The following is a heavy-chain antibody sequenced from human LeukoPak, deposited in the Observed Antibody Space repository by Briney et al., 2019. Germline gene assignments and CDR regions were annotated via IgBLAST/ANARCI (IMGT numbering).Heavy chain of an antibody. J-gene: IGHJ4*02. Sequence: GESLKISFKASGYSFTSYWIGWVRQMPGKGLEWMGIIYPGDSDTRYSPSFQGQVTISADKSISTAYLQWSSLKASDSAMYYCARQRGYGSGPLDYWGQGTLVTVSS. CDR2: IYPGDSDT. CDR3: ARQRGYGSGPLDY. CDR1: GYSFTSYW. D-gene: IGHD3-10*01. V-gene: IGHV5-51*01.